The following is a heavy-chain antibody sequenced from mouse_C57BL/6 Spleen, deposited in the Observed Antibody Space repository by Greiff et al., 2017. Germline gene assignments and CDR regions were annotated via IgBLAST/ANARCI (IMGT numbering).Heavy chain of an antibody. CDR3: ARSRLIATVVVHWYFDV. D-gene: IGHD1-1*01. V-gene: IGHV1-52*01. CDR1: GYTFTSYW. Sequence: QVQLQQPGAELVRPGSSVKLSCKASGYTFTSYWMHWVKQRPIQGLEWIGNIDPSDSETHYNQKFKDKATLTVDKSSSTAYMQLSSLTSEDSAVYYCARSRLIATVVVHWYFDVWGTGTTVTVSS. CDR2: IDPSDSET. J-gene: IGHJ1*03.